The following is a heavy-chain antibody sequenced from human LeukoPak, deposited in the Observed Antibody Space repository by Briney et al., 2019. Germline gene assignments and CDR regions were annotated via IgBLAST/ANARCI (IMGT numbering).Heavy chain of an antibody. CDR3: AKDAAGPEY. Sequence: GGSLRLSCVVSGLSFSSYSMTWVRQAPGKGLEWVSGISASGRDTWFPDSVKGRFTISGDNSKNTLFLQMNSLRVEDTAIYYCAKDAAGPEYWGQGTLVTVSS. D-gene: IGHD6-13*01. V-gene: IGHV3-23*01. CDR1: GLSFSSYS. CDR2: ISASGRDT. J-gene: IGHJ4*02.